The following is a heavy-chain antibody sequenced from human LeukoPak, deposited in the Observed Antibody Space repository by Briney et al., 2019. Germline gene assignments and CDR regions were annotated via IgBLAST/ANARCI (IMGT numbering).Heavy chain of an antibody. J-gene: IGHJ4*02. Sequence: ASVKVSCKASGYTFTSYAMNWVRQASGQGLEWMGWINTNTGNPTYAQGFTGRFVFSLDTSVSTAYLQISSLKAEDTAVYYCARDLGGSYWRYFDYWGQGTLVTVSS. D-gene: IGHD1-26*01. V-gene: IGHV7-4-1*02. CDR1: GYTFTSYA. CDR2: INTNTGNP. CDR3: ARDLGGSYWRYFDY.